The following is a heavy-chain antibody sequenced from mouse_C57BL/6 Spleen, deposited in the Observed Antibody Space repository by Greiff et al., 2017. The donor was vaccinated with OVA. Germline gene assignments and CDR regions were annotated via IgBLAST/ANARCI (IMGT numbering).Heavy chain of an antibody. CDR2: INPGSGGT. J-gene: IGHJ3*01. CDR1: GYAFTNYL. V-gene: IGHV1-54*01. Sequence: VQLQQSGAELVRPGTSEKVSCKASGYAFTNYLIEWVKQRPGQGLEWIGVINPGSGGTNYNEKFKGKATLTADKSSSTAYMQLSSLTSEDSAVYFCAREGFAYWGQGTLVTVSA. CDR3: AREGFAY.